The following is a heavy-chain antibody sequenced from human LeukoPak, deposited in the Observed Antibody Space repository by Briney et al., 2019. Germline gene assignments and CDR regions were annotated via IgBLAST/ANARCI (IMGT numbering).Heavy chain of an antibody. J-gene: IGHJ4*02. D-gene: IGHD5-18*01. CDR2: IYYSGTT. Sequence: SETLSLTCTVSGGSISSGSYYWGWIWQPPGKGLEWIGSIYYSGTTYYNPSLKSRVTISVDTSKNQFSLKLSSVTAADTAVYYCASGYSYGYDYWGQGTLVTVSS. CDR3: ASGYSYGYDY. CDR1: GGSISSGSYY. V-gene: IGHV4-39*01.